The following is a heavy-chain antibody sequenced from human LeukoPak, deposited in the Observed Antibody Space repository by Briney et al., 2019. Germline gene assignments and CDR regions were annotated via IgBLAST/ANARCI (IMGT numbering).Heavy chain of an antibody. J-gene: IGHJ3*02. D-gene: IGHD3-16*02. V-gene: IGHV3-48*04. CDR2: ISSSSSTI. CDR1: GFTFSSYS. Sequence: GGSLRLSCAASGFTFSSYSMNWVRQAPGKGLEWVSYISSSSSTIYYADSVKGRFTISRDNAKNSLYLQMNSLRAEDTAVYYCARDHPRPYDYVWGSYRVSGAFDIWGQGTMVTVSS. CDR3: ARDHPRPYDYVWGSYRVSGAFDI.